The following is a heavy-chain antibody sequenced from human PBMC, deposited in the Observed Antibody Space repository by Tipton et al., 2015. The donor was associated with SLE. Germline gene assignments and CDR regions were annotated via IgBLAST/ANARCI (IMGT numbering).Heavy chain of an antibody. J-gene: IGHJ4*02. CDR1: GSTFSSYD. Sequence: SLRLSCAASGSTFSSYDMHWVRQATGKGLEWVSAIGTVGDTYYPGSVKGRFTISRENAKNSLYLQMNSLRAGDTAVYYCARSNWGFDYWGQGTLVTVSS. D-gene: IGHD7-27*01. CDR2: IGTVGDT. V-gene: IGHV3-13*01. CDR3: ARSNWGFDY.